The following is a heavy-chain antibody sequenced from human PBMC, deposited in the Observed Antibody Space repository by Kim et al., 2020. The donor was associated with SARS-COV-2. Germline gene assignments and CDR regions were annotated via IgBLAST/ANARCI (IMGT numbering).Heavy chain of an antibody. CDR1: GGSISSTGYY. J-gene: IGHJ4*02. CDR3: ARRPVGRGFDY. CDR2: MYYSGST. V-gene: IGHV4-39*01. Sequence: SETLSLTCTVSGGSISSTGYYWGWIRQPPGKGLEWIGSMYYSGSTYYNPSLKSRVTISGDTSKNQFSLKLSSVTAADTAVYYCARRPVGRGFDYWGQGTLVTVSS. D-gene: IGHD1-26*01.